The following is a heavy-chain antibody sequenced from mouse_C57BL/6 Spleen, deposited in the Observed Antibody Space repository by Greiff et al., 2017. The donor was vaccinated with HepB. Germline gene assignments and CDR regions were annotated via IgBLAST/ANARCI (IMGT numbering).Heavy chain of an antibody. CDR2: IRLKSDNYAT. CDR1: GFTFSNYW. V-gene: IGHV6-3*01. Sequence: EVKVEESGGGLVQPGGSMKLSCVASGFTFSNYWMNWVRQSPEKGLEWVAQIRLKSDNYATHYAESVKGRFTISRDDSKSSVYLQMNNLRAEDTGIYYCTGVSSRGFAYWGQGTLVTVSA. CDR3: TGVSSRGFAY. J-gene: IGHJ3*01.